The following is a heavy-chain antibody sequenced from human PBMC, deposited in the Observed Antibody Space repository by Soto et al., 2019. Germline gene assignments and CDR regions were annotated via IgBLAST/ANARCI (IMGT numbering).Heavy chain of an antibody. CDR2: IRYDGSNI. CDR1: GYTFTSYA. Sequence: GASVKVSCKASGYTFTSYAMHWVRQAPGKGLEWVAVIRYDGSNIYYADAVKGRFTISRDNSKDTLYLQMNSLRADDTAVYYCARDGVGHTTFFGYFDYWGQGTLVTVSS. V-gene: IGHV3-33*01. D-gene: IGHD1-26*01. CDR3: ARDGVGHTTFFGYFDY. J-gene: IGHJ4*02.